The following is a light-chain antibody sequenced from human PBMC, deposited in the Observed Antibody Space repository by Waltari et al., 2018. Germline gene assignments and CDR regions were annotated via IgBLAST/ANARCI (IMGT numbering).Light chain of an antibody. CDR1: QSVSSSY. J-gene: IGKJ1*01. V-gene: IGKV3-20*01. Sequence: EIVLTQSPGTLSLSPGERASLSCRASQSVSSSYLAWCQQKPGQAPRLLIYGTSSRPTGSPDRFSGSGSGTDFTLTISRLEPEDFAVYYCQQYSSSPTFGQGTKVEIK. CDR2: GTS. CDR3: QQYSSSPT.